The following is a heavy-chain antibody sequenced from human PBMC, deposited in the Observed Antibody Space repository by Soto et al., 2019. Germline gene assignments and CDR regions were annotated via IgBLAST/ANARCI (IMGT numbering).Heavy chain of an antibody. V-gene: IGHV3-33*01. J-gene: IGHJ6*02. CDR2: VWYDGSNK. CDR1: GFTFRSHA. D-gene: IGHD3-3*01. Sequence: QVQLVEFGGGLVQHGGSLRLSCAASGFTFRSHAMHWVRQAPGKGLEWVASVWYDGSNKKYADSVKGRFTISRDNSKNTRSLQMDSLRVSDTAVYYCAGDFSDFSSGSYSPSFYRAMDVWGRGTTVTVSS. CDR3: AGDFSDFSSGSYSPSFYRAMDV.